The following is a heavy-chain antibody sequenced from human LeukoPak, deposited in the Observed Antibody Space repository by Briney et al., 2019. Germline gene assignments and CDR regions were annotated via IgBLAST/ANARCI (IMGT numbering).Heavy chain of an antibody. CDR1: GGSISSGGYS. D-gene: IGHD1-1*01. Sequence: SETLSLTCAVSGGSISSGGYSWSWIRQPPGKGLAWIGYIYHSGSTYYNPSLKSRVTISVDRSKNQFSLKLSSVTAADTAVYYCARGFTTGTTRANAFDIWGQGTMVTVSS. CDR3: ARGFTTGTTRANAFDI. CDR2: IYHSGST. V-gene: IGHV4-30-2*01. J-gene: IGHJ3*02.